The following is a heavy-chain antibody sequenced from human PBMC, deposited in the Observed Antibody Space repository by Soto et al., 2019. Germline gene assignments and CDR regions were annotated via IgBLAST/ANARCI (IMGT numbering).Heavy chain of an antibody. D-gene: IGHD3-16*02. J-gene: IGHJ2*01. V-gene: IGHV1-3*05. CDR2: INAGNGNT. CDR3: AREGSDYLGGSYRYGYFDL. Sequence: QGQLVQSGAEEKKPGASLKVSCKASGYTFTSYAMHWVRQAPGQRLERMGWINAGNGNTKYSQKSQGRVTITRDTSASTAYMELNSLRSEDTAVYYCAREGSDYLGGSYRYGYFDLWGRGTLVTVSS. CDR1: GYTFTSYA.